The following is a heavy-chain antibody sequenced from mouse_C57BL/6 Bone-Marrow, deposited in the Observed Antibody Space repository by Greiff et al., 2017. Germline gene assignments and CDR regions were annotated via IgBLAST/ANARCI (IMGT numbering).Heavy chain of an antibody. J-gene: IGHJ4*01. Sequence: QVQLQQPGAELVKPGASVKLSCKASGYTFTSYWMHWVKQRPGQGLEWIGLIHPNSGSPNYNEKFKSKATLTVDKSSSAAYMQLSSLTSEDSAVYYCARYREYLHAMDYWGQGTSVTVSS. CDR1: GYTFTSYW. V-gene: IGHV1-64*01. CDR2: IHPNSGSP. CDR3: ARYREYLHAMDY. D-gene: IGHD5-1*01.